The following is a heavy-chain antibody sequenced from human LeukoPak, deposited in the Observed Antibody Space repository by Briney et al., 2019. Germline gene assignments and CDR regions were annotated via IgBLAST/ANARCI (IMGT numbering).Heavy chain of an antibody. V-gene: IGHV4-59*01. J-gene: IGHJ4*02. Sequence: SETLSLTCTVSGGSISSYYWSWIRQPPGKGLEWIGYIYYRGSTNYNPSLKSRVTISVDTSKNQFSLKLSSVTAADTAVYYCARESRGSSWSGGFDYWGQGTLVTVSS. CDR3: ARESRGSSWSGGFDY. CDR1: GGSISSYY. D-gene: IGHD6-13*01. CDR2: IYYRGST.